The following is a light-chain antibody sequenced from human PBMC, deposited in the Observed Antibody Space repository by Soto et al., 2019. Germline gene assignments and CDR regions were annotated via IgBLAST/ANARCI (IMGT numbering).Light chain of an antibody. J-gene: IGKJ1*01. CDR2: AAS. CDR1: QSISSY. V-gene: IGKV1-39*01. Sequence: DIQLTQSPSSLSASVGDRVTITCRASQSISSYLNWYQQKPGKAPKLLIYAASSLQSGVPSRFSGSGSGTDFTLTISSLQPEDFATYYCQQSYSTPPTCGQGTKGAIK. CDR3: QQSYSTPPT.